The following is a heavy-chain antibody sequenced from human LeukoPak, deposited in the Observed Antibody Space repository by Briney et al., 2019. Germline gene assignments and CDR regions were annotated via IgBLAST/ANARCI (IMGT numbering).Heavy chain of an antibody. D-gene: IGHD6-13*01. J-gene: IGHJ4*02. V-gene: IGHV4-59*12. CDR3: ARGKGDSSSWYN. Sequence: SETLSLTCTVSGGSISSYYWSWIRQPPGKGLEWIGYIYYSGSTNYNPSLKSRVTISVDTSKNQFPLKLSSVTAADTAVYYCARGKGDSSSWYNWGQGTLVTVSS. CDR2: IYYSGST. CDR1: GGSISSYY.